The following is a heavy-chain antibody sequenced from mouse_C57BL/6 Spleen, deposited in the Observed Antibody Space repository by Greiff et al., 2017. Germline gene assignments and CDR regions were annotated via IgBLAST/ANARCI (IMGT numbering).Heavy chain of an antibody. CDR1: GFTFSDYY. D-gene: IGHD1-1*01. V-gene: IGHV5-16*01. CDR2: INYDGSST. CDR3: AREGYYYGSNAMDY. Sequence: EVKVVESEGGLVQPGSSMKLSCTASGFTFSDYYMAWVRQVPEKGLEWVANINYDGSSTYYLDSLKSRFIISRDNAKNILYLQMSSLKSEDTATYYCAREGYYYGSNAMDYWGQGTSVTVSS. J-gene: IGHJ4*01.